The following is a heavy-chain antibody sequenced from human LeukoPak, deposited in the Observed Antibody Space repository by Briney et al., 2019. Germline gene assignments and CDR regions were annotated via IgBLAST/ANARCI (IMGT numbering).Heavy chain of an antibody. D-gene: IGHD6-13*01. CDR3: ARALLIAAAFDY. CDR2: INPSGGST. V-gene: IGHV1-46*01. J-gene: IGHJ4*02. CDR1: GYTFTSYY. Sequence: ASVKVSCKASGYTFTSYYMHWVRQAPGQGLEWMGIINPSGGSTSYAQKFRGRVTMTRDTSTSTVYMELSSLRSEDTAVYYCARALLIAAAFDYWGQGTLVTVSS.